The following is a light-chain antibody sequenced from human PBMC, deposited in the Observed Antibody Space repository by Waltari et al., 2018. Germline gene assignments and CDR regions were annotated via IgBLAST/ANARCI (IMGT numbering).Light chain of an antibody. CDR2: AAS. V-gene: IGKV1-12*01. CDR3: QQATSFPIT. J-gene: IGKJ5*01. CDR1: QGISSS. Sequence: DIQRTQSPSSVSASVGDRATINCRASQGISSSLAWYQQKPGKAPKLLISAASNLRSGVPSRFSGSGSGTNFTLTISSLQPEDFATYFCQQATSFPITFGQGTRLEIK.